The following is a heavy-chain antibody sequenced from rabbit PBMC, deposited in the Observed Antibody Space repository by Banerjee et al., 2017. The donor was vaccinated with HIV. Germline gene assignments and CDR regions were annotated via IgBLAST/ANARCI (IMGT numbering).Heavy chain of an antibody. CDR2: IYAGSSGST. J-gene: IGHJ4*01. Sequence: QEQLVESGGGLVQPEGSLTLTCKASGLDFSSSYWICWVRQAPGKGLEWIACIYAGSSGSTYFASWAKGRFTISKTSSTTVTLQMTSLTGADTATYFCARDLAAVTCWNFGLWGPGTLVTVS. CDR1: GLDFSSSYW. CDR3: ARDLAAVTCWNFGL. D-gene: IGHD3-3*01. V-gene: IGHV1S45*01.